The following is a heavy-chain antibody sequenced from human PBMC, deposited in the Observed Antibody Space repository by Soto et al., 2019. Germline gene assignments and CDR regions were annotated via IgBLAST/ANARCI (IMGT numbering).Heavy chain of an antibody. V-gene: IGHV4-59*08. CDR3: ARAVTIFGVVIMGGGDAFDI. D-gene: IGHD3-3*01. J-gene: IGHJ3*02. CDR2: IYYSGST. CDR1: GGSISSYY. Sequence: QVQLQESGPGLVKPSETLSLTCTVSGGSISSYYWSWIRQPPGKGLEWIGYIYYSGSTNYNPSLRCRITISLDTSNDKFSLMLSSVTAADTAVYYCARAVTIFGVVIMGGGDAFDIWGQGTMVTVSS.